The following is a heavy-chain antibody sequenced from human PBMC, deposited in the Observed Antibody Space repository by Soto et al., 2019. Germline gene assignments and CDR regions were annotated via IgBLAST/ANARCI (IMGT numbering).Heavy chain of an antibody. CDR1: GFNFRSCG. Sequence: GGSLRLSCAASGFNFRSCGMHWVRQAPGKGLEWVAVISSDESKKYYVASLKGRFTISRDNSKNTLYLQMNILTPDDTAVYYCAKGSSSVYYYYYGMDVWGQGTTVTVSS. J-gene: IGHJ6*02. V-gene: IGHV3-30*18. CDR3: AKGSSSVYYYYYGMDV. CDR2: ISSDESKK. D-gene: IGHD2-2*01.